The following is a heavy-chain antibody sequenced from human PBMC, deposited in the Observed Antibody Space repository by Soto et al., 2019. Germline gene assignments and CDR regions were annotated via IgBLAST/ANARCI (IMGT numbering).Heavy chain of an antibody. D-gene: IGHD1-26*01. CDR2: IYHSGST. CDR3: AREVGGVCWYFDL. V-gene: IGHV4-4*02. J-gene: IGHJ2*01. Sequence: SETLSLTCSVSVASISNNYYWSWFRQTPGKGLEWIANIYHSGSTNYNPSLKSRVTISLDKTKNQVSLHLSSVTAADTAVYFCAREVGGVCWYFDLWGRGTLVTVSS. CDR1: VASISNNYY.